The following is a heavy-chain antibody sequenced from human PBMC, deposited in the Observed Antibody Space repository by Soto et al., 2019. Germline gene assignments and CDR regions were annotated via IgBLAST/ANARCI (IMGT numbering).Heavy chain of an antibody. J-gene: IGHJ6*02. CDR3: ARDDSATVTTYRNYYSYFGLDV. D-gene: IGHD4-17*01. V-gene: IGHV4-61*01. CDR1: GGSVSSGLYY. CDR2: VYHSGST. Sequence: QVQLQESGPGLVRPSETLSLTCAVSGGSVSSGLYYWTWIRQPPGKGLEWIGYVYHSGSTNYSTSLESRVTISLDTSKNQFSLRLSSVTAADTAVYYCARDDSATVTTYRNYYSYFGLDVWGQGTTVTASS.